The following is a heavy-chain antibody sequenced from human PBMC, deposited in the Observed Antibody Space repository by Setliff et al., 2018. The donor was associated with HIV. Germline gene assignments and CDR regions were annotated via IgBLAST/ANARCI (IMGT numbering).Heavy chain of an antibody. J-gene: IGHJ6*02. D-gene: IGHD2-15*01. CDR2: ISSSGSYI. Sequence: GGSLRLSCAASGFNFSAHTMNWIRQAPGTGLEWVASISSSGSYIYYADSMKGRFTISRDNDKKSLYLHADRLTVDDTAIYYCARGRCSGGSCKDYYYGMDVWGQGTTVTVSS. CDR3: ARGRCSGGSCKDYYYGMDV. V-gene: IGHV3-21*01. CDR1: GFNFSAHT.